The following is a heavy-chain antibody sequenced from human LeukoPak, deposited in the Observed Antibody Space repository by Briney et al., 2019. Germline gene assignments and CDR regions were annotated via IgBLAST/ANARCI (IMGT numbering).Heavy chain of an antibody. CDR2: ISSSSSYI. D-gene: IGHD1-26*01. J-gene: IGHJ4*02. Sequence: GGSLRLSCAASVFTFCRYSTNWVRQAPGKGLEWVSSISSSSSYIYYADSVKGRFTISRDNAKNSLYLQMNSLRVEDAAVYYCARDGKVTVGATRYAYGGQGTLVTVSS. CDR1: VFTFCRYS. CDR3: ARDGKVTVGATRYAY. V-gene: IGHV3-21*01.